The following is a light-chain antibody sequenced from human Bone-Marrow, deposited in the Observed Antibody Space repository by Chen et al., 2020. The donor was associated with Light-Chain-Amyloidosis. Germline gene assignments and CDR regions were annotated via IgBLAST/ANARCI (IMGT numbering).Light chain of an antibody. J-gene: IGLJ2*01. CDR3: QSYDTALLSLV. CDR1: RSNLGAGYD. V-gene: IGLV1-40*01. Sequence: QSVLTQPPSMSEAPGQRVTISCTGSRSNLGAGYDVHWYQQLPGTSPQLLIYDSDIRPSGVPDRFSASKSGTSASLSITGRQVADDADYYCQSYDTALLSLVFGGGTKLTV. CDR2: DSD.